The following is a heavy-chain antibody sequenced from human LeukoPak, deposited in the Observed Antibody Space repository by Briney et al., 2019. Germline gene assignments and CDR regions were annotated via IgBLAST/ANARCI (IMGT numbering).Heavy chain of an antibody. CDR1: GFTFSSYG. J-gene: IGHJ4*02. CDR2: IWYDGSNK. V-gene: IGHV3-33*06. D-gene: IGHD5-24*01. Sequence: PGRSLRLSCAASGFTFSSYGMHWVRQAPGKGLEWVAVIWYDGSNKYYADSVKGRFTISRDNSKNTLYLQMNSLRAEDTAVYYCANSRRWLQSRFDYWGQGTLVTVSS. CDR3: ANSRRWLQSRFDY.